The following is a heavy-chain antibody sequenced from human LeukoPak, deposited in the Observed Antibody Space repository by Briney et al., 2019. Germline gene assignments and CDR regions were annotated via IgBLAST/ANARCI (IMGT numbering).Heavy chain of an antibody. Sequence: GGSLRLSCVASGFQFSNFAMSWVRQAPGRGLQWVSAIRTVGNDPSYADSVKGRFTISRDNAKNSLYLQMNSLRAEDTAVYYCARQQYYYDSSGSVDYWGQGTLVTVSS. CDR2: IRTVGNDP. J-gene: IGHJ4*02. D-gene: IGHD3-22*01. CDR1: GFQFSNFA. CDR3: ARQQYYYDSSGSVDY. V-gene: IGHV3-21*01.